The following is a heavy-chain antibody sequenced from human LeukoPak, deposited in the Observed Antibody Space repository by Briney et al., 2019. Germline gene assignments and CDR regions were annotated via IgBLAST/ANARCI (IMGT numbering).Heavy chain of an antibody. CDR1: GSISSYY. Sequence: SETLSLTCTVSGSISSYYWSWIRQPPGKGLEWIGYIYTSGSTNYNPSLKSRVTMSVDTSKNQFSLKLSSVTAADTAVYYCARDLSYYGSGSYGERLGNWFDPWGQGTLVTVSS. CDR2: IYTSGST. V-gene: IGHV4-4*09. CDR3: ARDLSYYGSGSYGERLGNWFDP. D-gene: IGHD3-10*01. J-gene: IGHJ5*02.